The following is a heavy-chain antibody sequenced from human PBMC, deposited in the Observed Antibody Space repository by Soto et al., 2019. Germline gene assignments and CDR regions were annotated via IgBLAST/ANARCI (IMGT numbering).Heavy chain of an antibody. J-gene: IGHJ4*02. CDR3: AESMGGSGTYVS. Sequence: QVQLVQSGAEVKKPGASVKVSYKASGYIFTSYGISWVRQAPGEGLEWMGWISNYNGITNYAQKVQGRVTMTTDRSTSTAYMELRSLRSDDTAVYYCAESMGGSGTYVSWGQGTLVTVSS. D-gene: IGHD3-10*01. CDR2: ISNYNGIT. V-gene: IGHV1-18*01. CDR1: GYIFTSYG.